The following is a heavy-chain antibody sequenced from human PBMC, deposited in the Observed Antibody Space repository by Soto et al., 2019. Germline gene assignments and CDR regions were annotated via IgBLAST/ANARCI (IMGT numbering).Heavy chain of an antibody. J-gene: IGHJ5*02. D-gene: IGHD3-16*02. V-gene: IGHV1-8*01. CDR3: ARGQRGNYDYIWGSYRTYNWFDP. CDR2: MNPNSGNT. Sequence: QVQLVQSGAEVKKPGASVKVSCKASGYTFTSYDINWVRQATGQGLEWMGWMNPNSGNTGYAQKCQGRVTMTRNTSISTAYMELSSLRSEDTAVYYCARGQRGNYDYIWGSYRTYNWFDPWGQGTLVTVSS. CDR1: GYTFTSYD.